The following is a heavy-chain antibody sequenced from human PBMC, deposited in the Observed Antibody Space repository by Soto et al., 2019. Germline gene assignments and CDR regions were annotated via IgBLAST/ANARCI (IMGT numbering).Heavy chain of an antibody. V-gene: IGHV3-23*01. CDR1: GFTFTTFA. J-gene: IGHJ4*02. D-gene: IGHD4-17*01. Sequence: EVQLLESGGGLVQPGGSLRLSCAASGFTFTTFAMSWVRQPPGKGLEWVSGISSSGDIPYYADSVKGRFTISRDQSKKTVYLHMNSLRAEDTALYYCAKVNSIVGDGDHDYWGKGTLVSVSS. CDR3: AKVNSIVGDGDHDY. CDR2: ISSSGDIP.